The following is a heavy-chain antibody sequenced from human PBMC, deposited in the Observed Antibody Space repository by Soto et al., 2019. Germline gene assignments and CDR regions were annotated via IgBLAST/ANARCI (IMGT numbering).Heavy chain of an antibody. CDR1: GFSLSTSGVG. CDR2: IYWDDDK. V-gene: IGHV2-5*02. D-gene: IGHD2-21*01. CDR3: AHISARLVAIAGFDY. J-gene: IGHJ4*02. Sequence: SGPTLVNPTQTLTLTCTFSGFSLSTSGVGVGWIRQPPGKALEWLALIYWDDDKRYSPSLKSRLTITKDTSNNPVVLTMTNMDPVDTATYSCAHISARLVAIAGFDYLGQGTLLPVSS.